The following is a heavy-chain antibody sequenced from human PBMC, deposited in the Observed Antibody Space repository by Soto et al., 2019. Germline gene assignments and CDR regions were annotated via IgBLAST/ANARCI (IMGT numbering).Heavy chain of an antibody. V-gene: IGHV1-18*01. CDR2: ISGHNGNT. CDR1: GYTFINYD. J-gene: IGHJ4*02. D-gene: IGHD2-15*01. Sequence: QVQLVQSGAEVKKPGASVKVSCKASGYTFINYDFSWVRQAPGQGLERMGWISGHNGNTKYAQKFQGRVTVTTDTSTTTAYMDLRSLRSDDTAVYYCARDTAVAFDYWGQGTLVTVSS. CDR3: ARDTAVAFDY.